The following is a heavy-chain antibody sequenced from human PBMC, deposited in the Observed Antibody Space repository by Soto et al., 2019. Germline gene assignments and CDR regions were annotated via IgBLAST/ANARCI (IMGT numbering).Heavy chain of an antibody. CDR2: ISAYNGNT. V-gene: IGHV1-18*04. D-gene: IGHD2-21*01. J-gene: IGHJ6*02. Sequence: ASVKVSCKASGYPFTSSGFSWVRQAPGQGLEWMGWISAYNGNTVYAQKFKGRLTMTTDTSTSTAYMELGSLRSDDTAVCYCATDPYCGSAPGCSALDAWGQGTTVTVSS. CDR1: GYPFTSSG. CDR3: ATDPYCGSAPGCSALDA.